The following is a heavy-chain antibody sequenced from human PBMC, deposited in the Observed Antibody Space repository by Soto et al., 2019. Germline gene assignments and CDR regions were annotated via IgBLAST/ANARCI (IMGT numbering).Heavy chain of an antibody. CDR2: IIPIFGTA. J-gene: IGHJ4*02. D-gene: IGHD3-16*01. CDR1: GGTFSSYA. CDR3: ARGRGPLGGGGAFGFFDY. Sequence: QVQLVQSGAEVKKPGSSVKVSCKASGGTFSSYAISWVRQAPGQGLEWMGGIIPIFGTANYAQKFQGRITNTADKATRRAYMELSSLRSEDTAVYYWARGRGPLGGGGAFGFFDYWGQGTLVTVSS. V-gene: IGHV1-69*06.